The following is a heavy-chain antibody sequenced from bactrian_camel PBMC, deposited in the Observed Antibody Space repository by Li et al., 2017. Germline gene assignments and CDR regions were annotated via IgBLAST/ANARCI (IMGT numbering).Heavy chain of an antibody. CDR3: AADSGLLYGQGIPAWSEFNY. D-gene: IGHD3*01. V-gene: IGHV3S6*01. J-gene: IGHJ4*01. CDR2: IYTKYGDP. CDR1: GFTFSNYW. Sequence: HVQLVESGGGLVQPGGSLRLSCAASGFTFSNYWMYWVRQAPGKAREGIAAIYTKYGDPYYADSVKGRFTISLDKAKKTVYLQMDSLKPEDTAIYYCAADSGLLYGQGIPAWSEFNYWGQGTQVTVS.